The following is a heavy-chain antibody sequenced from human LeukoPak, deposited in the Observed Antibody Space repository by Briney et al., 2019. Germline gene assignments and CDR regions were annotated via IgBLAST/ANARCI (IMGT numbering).Heavy chain of an antibody. D-gene: IGHD3-22*01. CDR3: AKDANYYDSSGWFDP. CDR2: ISWDGGST. J-gene: IGHJ5*02. CDR1: GFTFDDYA. Sequence: GGSLRLSCAASGFTFDDYAMHWVRQAPGKGLEWVSLISWDGGSTYYADSVKGRFTISRDNSKNSLYLQMNSLRAEDTALYYCAKDANYYDSSGWFDPWGQGTLVTVSS. V-gene: IGHV3-43D*03.